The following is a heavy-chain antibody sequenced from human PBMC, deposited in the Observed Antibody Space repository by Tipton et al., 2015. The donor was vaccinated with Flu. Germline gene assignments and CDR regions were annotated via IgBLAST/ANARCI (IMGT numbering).Heavy chain of an antibody. CDR1: GYSTSSGYY. CDR3: ARGPFGRMDV. CDR2: IYHFGNT. V-gene: IGHV4-38-2*02. Sequence: TLSLTCTVSGYSTSSGYYWGWIRQPPGKGLEWIATIYHFGNTYYNPSLKGRVTISVDTSKNQFSLKLSSVTAANTAVYYCARGPFGRMDVWGQGTTVTVSS. D-gene: IGHD3-10*01. J-gene: IGHJ6*02.